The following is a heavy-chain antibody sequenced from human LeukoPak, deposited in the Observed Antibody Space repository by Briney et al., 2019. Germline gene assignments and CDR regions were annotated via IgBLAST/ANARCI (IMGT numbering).Heavy chain of an antibody. CDR2: ISWNSGSI. CDR1: GFTFDDYA. V-gene: IGHV3-9*01. CDR3: AKDNYNTGNYYGMDV. D-gene: IGHD1-1*01. J-gene: IGHJ6*02. Sequence: GGSLRLSCAASGFTFDDYAMHWVRQAPGKGLEWVSGISWNSGSIGYADSVKGRFTISRDNTKNSLYLQMNSLRAEGTALYYCAKDNYNTGNYYGMDVWGQGTTVTVSS.